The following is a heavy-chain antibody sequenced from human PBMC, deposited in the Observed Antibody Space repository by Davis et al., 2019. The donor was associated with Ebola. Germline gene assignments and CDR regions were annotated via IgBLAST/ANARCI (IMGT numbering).Heavy chain of an antibody. CDR2: IRYDGGNE. CDR3: AKVSGGWSGFDY. Sequence: GGPLRLSCAASGFTFSTYGLHWVRQAPGKGLAWVAFIRYDGGNEYYADSVKGRFTISRDNSKNTLYLQMNSLRTEDTAVYYCAKVSGGWSGFDYWGQGTLVTVSS. D-gene: IGHD6-19*01. V-gene: IGHV3-30*02. J-gene: IGHJ4*02. CDR1: GFTFSTYG.